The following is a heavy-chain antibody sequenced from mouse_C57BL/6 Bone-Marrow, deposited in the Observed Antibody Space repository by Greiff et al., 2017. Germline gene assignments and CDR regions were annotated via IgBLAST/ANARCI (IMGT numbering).Heavy chain of an antibody. V-gene: IGHV1-76*01. Sequence: QVQLKQSGAELVRPGASVKLSCKASGYTFTDYYINWVKQRPGQGLEWIARIYPGSGNTYYNEKSKGKATLTAEKSSSTAYMQLSSLTSEDSAVYFCARRTYYDYALDYWGQGTTLTVSS. CDR1: GYTFTDYY. J-gene: IGHJ2*01. CDR3: ARRTYYDYALDY. CDR2: IYPGSGNT. D-gene: IGHD2-4*01.